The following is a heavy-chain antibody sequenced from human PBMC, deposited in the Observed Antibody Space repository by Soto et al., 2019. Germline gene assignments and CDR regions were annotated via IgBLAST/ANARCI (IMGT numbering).Heavy chain of an antibody. Sequence: SETLSLTCTVSGGSISSYYWSWIRQPPGKGLEWIGYIFYSGSTNYNPSIKSRVTISVDASKNQFSLNLSSVTAADTAVYYSARRLTTVSVFDYWGQGTLVTVSS. V-gene: IGHV4-59*08. CDR1: GGSISSYY. D-gene: IGHD4-17*01. J-gene: IGHJ4*02. CDR2: IFYSGST. CDR3: ARRLTTVSVFDY.